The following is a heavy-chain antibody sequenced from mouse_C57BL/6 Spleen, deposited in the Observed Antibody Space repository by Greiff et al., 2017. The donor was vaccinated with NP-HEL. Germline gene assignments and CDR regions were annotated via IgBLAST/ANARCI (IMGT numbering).Heavy chain of an antibody. CDR1: GFTFSDYG. V-gene: IGHV5-17*01. CDR3: ARRITTVGRDY. Sequence: EVKLMESGGGLVKPGGSLKLSCAASGFTFSDYGMHWVRQAPEKGLEWVAYISSGSSTIYYADTVKGRVTFSRDNAKNTLLLQMTSLRSEDTAMYYCARRITTVGRDYWGQGTTLTVSS. J-gene: IGHJ2*01. D-gene: IGHD1-1*01. CDR2: ISSGSSTI.